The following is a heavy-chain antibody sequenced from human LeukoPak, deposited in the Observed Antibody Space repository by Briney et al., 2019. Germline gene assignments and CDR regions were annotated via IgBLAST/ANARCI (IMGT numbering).Heavy chain of an antibody. CDR3: ARHRDAADY. Sequence: SETLPLTCTVSGGSISSYYWSWIRQPPGKGLEWIGYIYYSGSTNYNPSLKSRVTISVDTSKNQFSLKLSSVTAADTAVYYCARHRDAADYWGQGTLVTVSS. CDR2: IYYSGST. J-gene: IGHJ4*02. V-gene: IGHV4-59*08. D-gene: IGHD2-2*01. CDR1: GGSISSYY.